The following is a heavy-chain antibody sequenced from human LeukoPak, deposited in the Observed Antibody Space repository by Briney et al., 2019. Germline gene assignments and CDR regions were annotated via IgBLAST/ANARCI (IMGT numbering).Heavy chain of an antibody. CDR1: GFTFSSYS. D-gene: IGHD6-13*01. CDR3: ARISGIAAAGLFDY. J-gene: IGHJ4*02. Sequence: PGGSLRLSCAASGFTFSSYSMNWVRQAPGKGLKWVSYISSSSSTIYYADSVKGRFTISRDNAKNSLYLQMNSLRAEDTAVYYCARISGIAAAGLFDYWGQGTLVTVSS. CDR2: ISSSSSTI. V-gene: IGHV3-48*04.